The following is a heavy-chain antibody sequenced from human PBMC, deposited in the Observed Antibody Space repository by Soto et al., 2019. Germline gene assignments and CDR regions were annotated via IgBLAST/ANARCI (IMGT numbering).Heavy chain of an antibody. CDR1: GFTFSDYY. V-gene: IGHV3-11*01. D-gene: IGHD1-1*01. Sequence: VQLVGSGGGLVKPGGSLRLSCAASGFTFSDYYMSWIRQAPGKGLEWLAYISRDGNAIFYADSVNGRFTISRDNAKNSLFLQMDDLRAEDTGMFFCARGAEMSTLTKWFDPWGQGILVTVSS. J-gene: IGHJ5*02. CDR2: ISRDGNAI. CDR3: ARGAEMSTLTKWFDP.